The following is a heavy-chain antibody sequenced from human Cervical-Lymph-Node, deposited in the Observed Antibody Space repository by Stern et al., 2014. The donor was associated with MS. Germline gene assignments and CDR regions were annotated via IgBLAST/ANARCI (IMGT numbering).Heavy chain of an antibody. Sequence: DQLVQSGAEVKKTGESLKISCQASGYSFNNQCIAWVRLTPGEGLEWMGIIYPDDSDTRYWPSFQGQVTISADKSSSVAYLQCRRLKPSDTAIYFCAIRRSGFYYFDSWGQGTLVTVSS. J-gene: IGHJ4*02. D-gene: IGHD3-22*01. V-gene: IGHV5-51*01. CDR2: IYPDDSDT. CDR1: GYSFNNQC. CDR3: AIRRSGFYYFDS.